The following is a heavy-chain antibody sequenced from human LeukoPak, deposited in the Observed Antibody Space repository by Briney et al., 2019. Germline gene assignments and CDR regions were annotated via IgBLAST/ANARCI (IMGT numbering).Heavy chain of an antibody. V-gene: IGHV3-21*01. D-gene: IGHD5-18*01. CDR1: GFTFSSYS. CDR2: ISSSSSYI. CDR3: ARGIQLGPYGMDV. J-gene: IGHJ6*02. Sequence: PGGSLRLSCAASGFTFSSYSMNWVRQAPGKGLEWVSSISSSSSYIYYADSVKGRFTISRDNAKNSLYLQMNSLRAEDTAVYYCARGIQLGPYGMDVWGQGTTVTVSS.